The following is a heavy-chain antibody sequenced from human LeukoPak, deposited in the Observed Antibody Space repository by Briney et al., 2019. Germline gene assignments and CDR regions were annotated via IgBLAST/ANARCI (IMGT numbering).Heavy chain of an antibody. Sequence: GGSLRLSCAASGFTFSSYWMTWIRQAPGKGLEWVTNIKQDGSEKYYVDSVKGRFTISRDNAKNSLYLQMNSLRAEDTAVYYCARDTGGGYSCYDCWGQGTLVTVSS. J-gene: IGHJ4*02. CDR1: GFTFSSYW. V-gene: IGHV3-7*01. D-gene: IGHD5-18*01. CDR3: ARDTGGGYSCYDC. CDR2: IKQDGSEK.